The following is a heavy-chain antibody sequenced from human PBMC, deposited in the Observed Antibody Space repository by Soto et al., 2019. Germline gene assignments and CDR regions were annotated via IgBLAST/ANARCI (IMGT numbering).Heavy chain of an antibody. D-gene: IGHD3-3*01. CDR3: ARGNYDFWSGPDAFDI. Sequence: ASVKVSCKASGYTFTGYYMHWVRQAPGQGLEWMGWINPNSGGTNYAQKFQGWVTMTRDTSISTAYMELRSLRSDDTAVYYCARGNYDFWSGPDAFDIWGQGTMVTVSS. CDR1: GYTFTGYY. CDR2: INPNSGGT. J-gene: IGHJ3*02. V-gene: IGHV1-2*04.